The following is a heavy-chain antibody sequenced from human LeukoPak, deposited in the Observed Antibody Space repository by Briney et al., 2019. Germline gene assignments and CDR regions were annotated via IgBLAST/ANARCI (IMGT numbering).Heavy chain of an antibody. D-gene: IGHD3-3*01. V-gene: IGHV3-74*01. CDR3: ARLRFLEWLFDI. CDR2: IDTDVSAT. J-gene: IGHJ3*02. CDR1: GFAVSMYW. Sequence: GGSLRLSCAASGFAVSMYWMHWVRQAPGKGLVWVSRIDTDVSATDYADSVKGRFTISRDNAKNSLYLQMNSLRAEDTAVYYCARLRFLEWLFDIWGQGTMVTVSS.